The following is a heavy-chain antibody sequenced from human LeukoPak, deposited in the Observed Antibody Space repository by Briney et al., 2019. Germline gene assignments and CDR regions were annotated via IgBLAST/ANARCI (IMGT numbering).Heavy chain of an antibody. D-gene: IGHD2-15*01. V-gene: IGHV1-18*01. CDR3: ARGEAYCSGGSCYPWAFDI. CDR2: ISAYNGNT. Sequence: ASVKVSCKASGYTFTSYGISWVRQAPGQGLEWMGWISAYNGNTNYAQKLQGRVTMTTDTSTSTAYMELRSLRSDDTAVYYCARGEAYCSGGSCYPWAFDIWGQGTMVTVSS. CDR1: GYTFTSYG. J-gene: IGHJ3*02.